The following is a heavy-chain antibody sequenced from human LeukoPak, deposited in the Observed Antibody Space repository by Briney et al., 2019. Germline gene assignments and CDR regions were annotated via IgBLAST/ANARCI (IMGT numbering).Heavy chain of an antibody. V-gene: IGHV3-30*04. CDR3: ARGRGSGWYFDY. J-gene: IGHJ4*02. D-gene: IGHD6-19*01. CDR2: ISYDGGNK. Sequence: GGSLRLSCAASGFTFSSYAMHWVRQAPGKGLEWVAVISYDGGNKYYADSVKGRFTISRDNSKNTLYLQMNSLRAEDTAVYYCARGRGSGWYFDYWGQGTLVTVSS. CDR1: GFTFSSYA.